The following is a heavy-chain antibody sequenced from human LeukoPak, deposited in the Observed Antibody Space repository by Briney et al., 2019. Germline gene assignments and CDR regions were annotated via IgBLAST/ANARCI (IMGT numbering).Heavy chain of an antibody. Sequence: KPSETLSLICSVSGGSISSDYWSWIRQPAGKGLEWIGRMYTSGTPIYNPSLKSRVTMSLDTSSNQFSLRLSSVTAADTAVYYCARGGNSSPKGRPSHSWYFDLWGRGTPVTVSS. J-gene: IGHJ2*01. CDR2: MYTSGTP. CDR1: GGSISSDY. V-gene: IGHV4-4*07. D-gene: IGHD6-13*01. CDR3: ARGGNSSPKGRPSHSWYFDL.